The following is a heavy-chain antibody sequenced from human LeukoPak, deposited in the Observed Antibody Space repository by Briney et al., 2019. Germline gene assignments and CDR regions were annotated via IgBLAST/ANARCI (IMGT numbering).Heavy chain of an antibody. J-gene: IGHJ4*02. Sequence: GGSLRLSCAASGFTFNSYAMSWVRQAPGKGLEWVSAISGSGGSTFYADSVKGRFTISRDNSKNTLSLQMNSLRAEDTAVYYCAKAQDPIAAAGTSPFDYWGQGTLVTGSS. D-gene: IGHD6-13*01. CDR3: AKAQDPIAAAGTSPFDY. V-gene: IGHV3-23*01. CDR1: GFTFNSYA. CDR2: ISGSGGST.